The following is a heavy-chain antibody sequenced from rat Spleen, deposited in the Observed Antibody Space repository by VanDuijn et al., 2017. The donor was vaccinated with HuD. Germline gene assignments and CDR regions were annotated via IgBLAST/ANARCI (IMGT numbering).Heavy chain of an antibody. Sequence: EVQLVESGGGLVQPGRSLKLSCVASGFTFNNYWMTWIRQAPGKGLEWVASITNTGGSTYYPDSVKGRFTISRDNAKSTLYLQMNSLRSEDTATYYCTRDRRYYYDGTYYFDYWGQGVMVTVSS. CDR1: GFTFNNYW. J-gene: IGHJ2*01. D-gene: IGHD1-12*02. CDR2: ITNTGGST. CDR3: TRDRRYYYDGTYYFDY. V-gene: IGHV5-31*01.